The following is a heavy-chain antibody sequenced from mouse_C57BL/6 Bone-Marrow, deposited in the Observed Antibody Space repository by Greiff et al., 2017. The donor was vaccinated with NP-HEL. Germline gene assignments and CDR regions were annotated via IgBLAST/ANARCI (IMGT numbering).Heavy chain of an antibody. D-gene: IGHD2-4*01. CDR3: AREGGLRRRTYAMDY. Sequence: EVKLVESEGGLVQPGSSMKLSCTTSGFTFSDYSMAWVRQVPEKGLDWVANINYDGSSTYYLDSLKSRFIISRDNAKNILYLQMSSLKSEDTATYYCAREGGLRRRTYAMDYWGQGTSVTVSS. CDR2: INYDGSST. CDR1: GFTFSDYS. J-gene: IGHJ4*01. V-gene: IGHV5-16*01.